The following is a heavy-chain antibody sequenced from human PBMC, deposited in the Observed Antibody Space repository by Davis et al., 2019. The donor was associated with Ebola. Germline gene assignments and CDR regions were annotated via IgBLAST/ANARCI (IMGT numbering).Heavy chain of an antibody. Sequence: SETLSLTCAVSGGFVSSGGYSWSWIRQPPGKGLEWIGYIYYSGSTNYNPSLKSRVTISVDTSKNQFSLKLSSVTAADTAVYYCARVDGDYGGGVDYWGQGTLVTVSS. J-gene: IGHJ4*02. CDR2: IYYSGST. D-gene: IGHD4-17*01. CDR1: GGFVSSGGYS. V-gene: IGHV4-61*08. CDR3: ARVDGDYGGGVDY.